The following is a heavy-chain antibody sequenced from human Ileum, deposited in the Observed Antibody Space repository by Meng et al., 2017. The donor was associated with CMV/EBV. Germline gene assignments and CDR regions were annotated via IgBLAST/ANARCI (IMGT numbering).Heavy chain of an antibody. D-gene: IGHD2-21*01. J-gene: IGHJ4*02. V-gene: IGHV4-39*07. Sequence: QLQLQESGPGLVTPSETLSLPCTVSGGSISNSSYYWGWIRQPPGKGLEWVASIYYIGNTYHNPSLKGRVSISLDTSKNQFSLKMTSVTAADTAVYYCARIARGSTPLDYWGQGTLVTVSS. CDR2: IYYIGNT. CDR1: GGSISNSSYY. CDR3: ARIARGSTPLDY.